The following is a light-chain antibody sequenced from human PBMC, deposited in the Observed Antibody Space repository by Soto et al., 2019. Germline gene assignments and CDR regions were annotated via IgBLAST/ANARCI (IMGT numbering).Light chain of an antibody. Sequence: EIVLTQSPATLSVSPGERATLSCRASQSADSNLAWYQQKPGQAPRLLIYRASTRATGIPARFSGSGSGTEFTLTISSLQSEDFAVYSCQQYNNWPQTFGQGTKVDIK. CDR2: RAS. J-gene: IGKJ2*01. CDR1: QSADSN. CDR3: QQYNNWPQT. V-gene: IGKV3-15*01.